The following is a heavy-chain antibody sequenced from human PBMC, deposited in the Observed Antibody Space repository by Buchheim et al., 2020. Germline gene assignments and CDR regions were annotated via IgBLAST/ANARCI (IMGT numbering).Heavy chain of an antibody. D-gene: IGHD3-22*01. CDR1: GGSISGSSYY. V-gene: IGHV4-39*07. CDR2: IYYSGST. Sequence: QLQLQESGPGLVKPSETLSLTCTVSGGSISGSSYYWGWIRQPPGKGLEWIGSIYYSGSTYYNPSLKRRVTISVDTSKNQFSLKLSSVTAADTAVYYCARDSSHYYDSSGYPKPVYYYYGMDVWGQGTT. J-gene: IGHJ6*02. CDR3: ARDSSHYYDSSGYPKPVYYYYGMDV.